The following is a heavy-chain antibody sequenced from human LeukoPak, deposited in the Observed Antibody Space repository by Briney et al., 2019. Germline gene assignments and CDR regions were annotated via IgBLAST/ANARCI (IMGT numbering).Heavy chain of an antibody. CDR3: TRPFMVRGVDNWFDP. CDR1: GFTFSGSA. J-gene: IGHJ5*02. CDR2: ISSKANSYAT. V-gene: IGHV3-73*01. D-gene: IGHD3-10*01. Sequence: GGSLKLSCAATGFTFSGSAMHLVRQASGKGLELVGRISSKANSYATAYAASVKGRFTISRDDSKNTAYLQMNSLTTEDTAVYYCTRPFMVRGVDNWFDPWGQGTLVTVSS.